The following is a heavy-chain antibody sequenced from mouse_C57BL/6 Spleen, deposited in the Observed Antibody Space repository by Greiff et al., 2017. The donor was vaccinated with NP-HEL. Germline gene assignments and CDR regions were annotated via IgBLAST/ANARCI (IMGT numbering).Heavy chain of an antibody. CDR2: IHPNSGST. V-gene: IGHV1-64*01. CDR3: ARSRLRPDYYAMDY. J-gene: IGHJ4*01. D-gene: IGHD2-4*01. CDR1: GYTFTSYW. Sequence: QVQLQQPGAELVKPGASVKLSCKASGYTFTSYWMHWVKQRPGQGLEWIGMIHPNSGSTNYNEKFKSKATLTVDKSSSTAYMQLSSLTSEDSAVYYCARSRLRPDYYAMDYWGQGTSVTVSS.